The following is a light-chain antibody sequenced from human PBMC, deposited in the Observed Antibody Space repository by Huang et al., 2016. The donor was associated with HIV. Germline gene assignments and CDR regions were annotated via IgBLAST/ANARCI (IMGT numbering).Light chain of an antibody. V-gene: IGKV3-11*01. Sequence: EIVLTQSPATLSLSPGERATLSCRASQSVSNYLAWYQQKPGQAPRLLIYDASNRATGIPARFSGSGSGTDFTLTISSLEPEDVALYYCQQRSNWPKFGQGTKVEIK. CDR2: DAS. CDR1: QSVSNY. J-gene: IGKJ1*01. CDR3: QQRSNWPK.